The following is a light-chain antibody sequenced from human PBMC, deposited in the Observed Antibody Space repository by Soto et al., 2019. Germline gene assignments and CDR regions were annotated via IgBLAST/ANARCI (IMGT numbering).Light chain of an antibody. Sequence: DIVMTQSPDSLTVSLGERATINCKSSQSVLYDSNNKNYLAWYQQKPGQPPKLLIHWASIRASGIPDRFSGSVSGTDFTLTISSLQAEDGAVYYCQQYYDTPLTFGGGTKLEIK. CDR1: QSVLYDSNNKNY. V-gene: IGKV4-1*01. J-gene: IGKJ4*02. CDR2: WAS. CDR3: QQYYDTPLT.